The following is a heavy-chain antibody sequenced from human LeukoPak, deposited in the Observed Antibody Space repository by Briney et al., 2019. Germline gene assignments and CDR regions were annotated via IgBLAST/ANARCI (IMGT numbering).Heavy chain of an antibody. J-gene: IGHJ4*02. D-gene: IGHD2-15*01. V-gene: IGHV4-34*01. CDR2: INHSGST. CDR1: GGSFSGYY. Sequence: SETLSLTCAVYGGSFSGYYWSWILQPPGKGLEWIGEINHSGSTNYNPSLKSRVTISVDTSKNQFSLKLSSVTAADTAVYYCARGPPYCSGGCCYSLEDYWGQGTLVTVSS. CDR3: ARGPPYCSGGCCYSLEDY.